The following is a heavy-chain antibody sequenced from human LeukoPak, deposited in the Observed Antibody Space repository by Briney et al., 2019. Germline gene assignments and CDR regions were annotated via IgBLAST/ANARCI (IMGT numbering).Heavy chain of an antibody. CDR3: AKDSTNIVDDAFDI. D-gene: IGHD2-15*01. V-gene: IGHV3-30*18. J-gene: IGHJ3*02. CDR2: ISYDGSNK. CDR1: GFTFSSYG. Sequence: GGSLRLSCAAPGFTFSSYGMHWVRQAPGKGLEWVAVISYDGSNKYYADSVKGRFTISRDNSKNTLYLQMNSLRAEDTAVYYCAKDSTNIVDDAFDIWGQGTMVTVSS.